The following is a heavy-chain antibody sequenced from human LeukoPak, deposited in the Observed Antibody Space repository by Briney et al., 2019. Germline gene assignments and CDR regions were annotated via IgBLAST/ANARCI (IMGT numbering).Heavy chain of an antibody. D-gene: IGHD4/OR15-4a*01. V-gene: IGHV3-7*01. Sequence: GGSLRLSCGTSGVTLSPYWMSWVRQAPGKGLEWVANIKQDGSEKNYVDSVKGRFTISRDNANNLVFLQMNNLRVEDTALYFCTRIFHSASWFFDLWGRGTLVTVSS. CDR3: TRIFHSASWFFDL. CDR2: IKQDGSEK. CDR1: GVTLSPYW. J-gene: IGHJ2*01.